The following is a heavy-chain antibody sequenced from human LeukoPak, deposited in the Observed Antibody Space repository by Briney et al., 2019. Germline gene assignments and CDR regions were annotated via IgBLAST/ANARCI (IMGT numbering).Heavy chain of an antibody. CDR3: ATDRWGFFNY. Sequence: PGGSLRLSCAASGFTFSTYSMNWVRQAPGKGLEWVSYIGVSNSVIYYADSVKGRFTISRDNAKSSLYLQMNSLRADDTAVYYCATDRWGFFNYWGQGTLVTVSS. CDR2: IGVSNSVI. D-gene: IGHD3-3*01. V-gene: IGHV3-48*01. CDR1: GFTFSTYS. J-gene: IGHJ4*02.